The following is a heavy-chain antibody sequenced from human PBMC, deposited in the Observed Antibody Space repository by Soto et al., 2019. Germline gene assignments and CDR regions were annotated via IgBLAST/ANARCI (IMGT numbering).Heavy chain of an antibody. CDR2: ISYDGSNK. J-gene: IGHJ4*02. CDR3: AKDSQKPIPGVVVPAARAGY. D-gene: IGHD2-2*01. V-gene: IGHV3-30*18. CDR1: GFTFSSYG. Sequence: PGGSLRLSCAASGFTFSSYGMHWVRQAPGKGLEWVAVISYDGSNKYYADSVKGRFTISRDNSKNTLYLQMNSLRAEDTAVYYCAKDSQKPIPGVVVPAARAGYWGQGTLVTVSS.